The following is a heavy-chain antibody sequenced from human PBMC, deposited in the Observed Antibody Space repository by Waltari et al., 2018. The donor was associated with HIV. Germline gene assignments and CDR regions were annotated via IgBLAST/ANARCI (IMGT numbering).Heavy chain of an antibody. J-gene: IGHJ4*02. CDR3: SRAPNHQVPSFDY. CDR1: GFTFSYYY. Sequence: EVQLVESGGGLVQPGGSLRLSCAASGFTFSYYYMSGVRQAPGKGLEWVGFIRNKDNGEKTKKTNAVKGRFTISRYDSKSITYRQMKSRKTEDTAVYYCSRAPNHQVPSFDYWGQGTLVTVSS. V-gene: IGHV3-49*04. CDR2: IRNKDNGEKT.